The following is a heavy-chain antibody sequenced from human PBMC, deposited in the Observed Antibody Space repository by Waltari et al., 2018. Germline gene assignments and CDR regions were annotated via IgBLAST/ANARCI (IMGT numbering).Heavy chain of an antibody. CDR3: ATEVKDDISRGWAFDI. V-gene: IGHV3-13*01. Sequence: EVQLVESGGDLVQPGGSLRLSCAASGITFSNYDMHWVRQGTGEGLGWVAAMGRDGNTYYSDSVRGRFTISRENAKNSLYLQMNTLRDGDTAVYFCATEVKDDISRGWAFDIWGQGTMVTVSS. D-gene: IGHD6-19*01. CDR1: GITFSNYD. CDR2: MGRDGNT. J-gene: IGHJ3*02.